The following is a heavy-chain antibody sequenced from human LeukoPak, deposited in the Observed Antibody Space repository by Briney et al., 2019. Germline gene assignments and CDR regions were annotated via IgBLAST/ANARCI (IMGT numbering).Heavy chain of an antibody. D-gene: IGHD2-21*01. CDR1: GYTFTSYY. J-gene: IGHJ4*02. V-gene: IGHV1-69*13. Sequence: ASVKVSCKASGYTFTSYYMHWVRQAPGQGLEWMGGIIPIFGTANYAQKFQGRVTITADESTSTAYMELSSLRSEDTAVYYCATLRSYPYWGQGTLVTVSS. CDR3: ATLRSYPY. CDR2: IIPIFGTA.